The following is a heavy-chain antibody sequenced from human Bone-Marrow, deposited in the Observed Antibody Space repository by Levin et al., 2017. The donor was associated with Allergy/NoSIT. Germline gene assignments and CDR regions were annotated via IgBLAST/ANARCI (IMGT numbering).Heavy chain of an antibody. D-gene: IGHD3-10*01. CDR2: IYYSGST. J-gene: IGHJ2*01. CDR3: ARGRDYWYFDL. Sequence: PSETLSLTCSVSGDSVRDHYLSWIRQPPGKGPEWIGYIYYSGSTSYNPSLKSRVTMSVDTSRNQFSLKLRSVTAADTAVYYCARGRDYWYFDLWGRGTLSPSPQ. V-gene: IGHV4-59*02. CDR1: GDSVRDHY.